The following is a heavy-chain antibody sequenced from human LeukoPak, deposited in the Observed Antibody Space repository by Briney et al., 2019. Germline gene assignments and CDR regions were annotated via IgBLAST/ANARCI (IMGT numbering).Heavy chain of an antibody. CDR1: GYSISSGYY. CDR2: IYYSGST. CDR3: ARVENSYDFWSGYSGGFDP. V-gene: IGHV4-38-2*02. Sequence: PSETLSLTCTVSGYSISSGYYWGWIRQPPGKGLEWIGSIYYSGSTYYNPSLKSRVTISVDTSKNQFSLKLSSVTAADTAVYYCARVENSYDFWSGYSGGFDPWGQGTLVTVSS. D-gene: IGHD3-3*01. J-gene: IGHJ5*02.